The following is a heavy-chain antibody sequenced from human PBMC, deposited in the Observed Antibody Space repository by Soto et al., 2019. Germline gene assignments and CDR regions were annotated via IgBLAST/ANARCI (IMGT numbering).Heavy chain of an antibody. J-gene: IGHJ4*02. V-gene: IGHV3-23*01. CDR1: GFTFSSYA. D-gene: IGHD6-19*01. CDR3: AKDRNGWSPSFYSGY. Sequence: ESGGGLVQPGGSLRLSCAASGFTFSSYAMSWVRQAPGKGLEWVSAISGSGGSTYYADSVKGRFTISRDNYKNTRYLQMNSLRAEDTAVYYCAKDRNGWSPSFYSGYWGQGTLVTVSS. CDR2: ISGSGGST.